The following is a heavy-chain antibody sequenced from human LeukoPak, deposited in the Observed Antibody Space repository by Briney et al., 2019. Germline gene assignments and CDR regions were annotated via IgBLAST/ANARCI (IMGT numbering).Heavy chain of an antibody. V-gene: IGHV4-38-2*02. J-gene: IGHJ6*03. CDR2: IYHSGST. CDR3: ARYCSSTSCYDFGYYYYYMDV. D-gene: IGHD2-2*01. Sequence: SETLSLTCTVSGYSISSGYYWGWIRQPPGKGLEWIGSIYHSGSTYYNPSLKSRVTISVDTSKNQFSLKLSSETAADTAVYYCARYCSSTSCYDFGYYYYYMDVWGKGTTVTVSS. CDR1: GYSISSGYY.